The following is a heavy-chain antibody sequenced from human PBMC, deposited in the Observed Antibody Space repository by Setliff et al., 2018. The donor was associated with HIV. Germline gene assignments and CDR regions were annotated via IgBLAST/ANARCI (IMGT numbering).Heavy chain of an antibody. CDR1: GYTFTGYY. CDR2: INAGTGNT. Sequence: ASVKVSCKGSGYTFTGYYVHWVRLAPGQRFEWMGWINAGTGNTKYSQKFQDRVTISRDIHANTAYMELSSLRSEDTAIYYCARSLREYSYGSPDYWGPGTLVTVSS. V-gene: IGHV1-3*01. D-gene: IGHD5-18*01. J-gene: IGHJ4*02. CDR3: ARSLREYSYGSPDY.